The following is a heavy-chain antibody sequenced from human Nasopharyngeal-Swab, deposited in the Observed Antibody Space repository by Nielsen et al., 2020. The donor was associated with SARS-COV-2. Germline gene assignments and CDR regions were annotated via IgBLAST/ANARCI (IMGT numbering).Heavy chain of an antibody. D-gene: IGHD3-22*01. CDR3: ASTPLDSSGYYYAFHY. CDR1: GFTFSRYT. CDR2: ISYDGSNK. Sequence: GGSLRLSCAASGFTFSRYTMHWVRQAPGKGLEWVAVISYDGSNKYYADSVKGRFTISRDISKNTLYLQMNSLRAEDTAVFYCASTPLDSSGYYYAFHYWGRGTLATVSS. V-gene: IGHV3-30-3*01. J-gene: IGHJ4*02.